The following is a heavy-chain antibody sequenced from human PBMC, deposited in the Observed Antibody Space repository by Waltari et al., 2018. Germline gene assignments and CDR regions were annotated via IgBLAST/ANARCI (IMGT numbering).Heavy chain of an antibody. Sequence: EVQLVESGGGLVQPGRSLRLSCAASGFTFDDYAMHWVREAPGKGLEWVSGISWKSGSIGYADSGKGRFTISRDNAKNSRYLKMNSLGAEDTALYYCAKDMSAWPLIMGWEGGGYGVYYYYGMDVWGQGP. J-gene: IGHJ6*02. D-gene: IGHD1-26*01. CDR2: ISWKSGSI. CDR3: AKDMSAWPLIMGWEGGGYGVYYYYGMDV. V-gene: IGHV3-9*01. CDR1: GFTFDDYA.